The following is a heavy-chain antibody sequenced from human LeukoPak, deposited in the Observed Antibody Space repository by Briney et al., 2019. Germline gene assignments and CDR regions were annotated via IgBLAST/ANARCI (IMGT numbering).Heavy chain of an antibody. D-gene: IGHD5-24*01. CDR2: IIPIFGTT. V-gene: IGHV1-69*06. CDR1: GDTFSNYV. Sequence: SVKVSCKASGDTFSNYVITWVRQAPGQGLEWVGWIIPIFGTTKYAQRFQDRVTITADRSMTTAYMDLTSLKYDDTAVYFCAKGREMSAILGAHYYYINVWGKGTTVTVSS. J-gene: IGHJ6*03. CDR3: AKGREMSAILGAHYYYINV.